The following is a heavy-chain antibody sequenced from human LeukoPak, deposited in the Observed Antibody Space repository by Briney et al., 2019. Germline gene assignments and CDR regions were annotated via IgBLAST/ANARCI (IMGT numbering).Heavy chain of an antibody. J-gene: IGHJ4*02. CDR3: AKDRYGDYVFDY. CDR2: ISYDGSNK. CDR1: GFTFSSYG. Sequence: GGSLRLSCAVSGFTFSSYGMHWVRQAPGKGLEWVAVISYDGSNKYYADSVKGRFTISRDNSKNTLYLQMNSLRAEDTAVYYCAKDRYGDYVFDYWGQGTLVTVSS. D-gene: IGHD4-17*01. V-gene: IGHV3-30*18.